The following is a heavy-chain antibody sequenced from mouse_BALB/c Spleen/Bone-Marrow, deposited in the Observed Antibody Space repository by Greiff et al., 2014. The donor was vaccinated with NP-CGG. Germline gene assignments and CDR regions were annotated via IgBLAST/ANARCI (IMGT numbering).Heavy chain of an antibody. D-gene: IGHD3-3*01. CDR2: INPNTDGT. Sequence: VQLKQSGPELVKPGPSVKMSCKASGYTFTDYYMMWVRQSHGKSLEWIGHINPNTDGTFYNQKFKGKATLTVDKSSSTAYMQLNSLTSEDSAVYYCARSRYFDYWRQRNTLPVSS. CDR1: GYTFTDYY. J-gene: IGHJ2*01. CDR3: ARSRYFDY. V-gene: IGHV1-26*01.